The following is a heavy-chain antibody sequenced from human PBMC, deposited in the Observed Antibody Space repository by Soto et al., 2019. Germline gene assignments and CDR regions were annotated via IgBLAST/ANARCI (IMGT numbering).Heavy chain of an antibody. Sequence: SETLSLTCAVYGGSFSGYYWTWIRQPPGKGLEWIGEINHSGSTNCNPSLKSRVTISVDTSKNQFSLKLSSVTAADTAVYYCARGEYYYDSSGYYYYWGQGTLVTVSS. J-gene: IGHJ4*02. CDR3: ARGEYYYDSSGYYYY. V-gene: IGHV4-34*01. CDR2: INHSGST. D-gene: IGHD3-22*01. CDR1: GGSFSGYY.